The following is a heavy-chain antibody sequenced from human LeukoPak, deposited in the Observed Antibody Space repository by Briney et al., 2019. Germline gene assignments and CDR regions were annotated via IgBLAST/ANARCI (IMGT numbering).Heavy chain of an antibody. V-gene: IGHV1-58*01. CDR3: AADGGISVFDY. D-gene: IGHD2-15*01. J-gene: IGHJ4*02. CDR2: INPNSGGT. Sequence: SVKVSCKASGYTFTRYAVNWVRQAPGQGLEWMGWINPNSGGTNYAQKFQERVTITRDMSTSTAYMELSSLRSEDTAVYYCAADGGISVFDYWGQGTLVTVSS. CDR1: GYTFTRYA.